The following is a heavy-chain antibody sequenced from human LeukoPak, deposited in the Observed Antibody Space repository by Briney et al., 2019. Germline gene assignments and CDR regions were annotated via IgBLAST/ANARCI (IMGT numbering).Heavy chain of an antibody. D-gene: IGHD3-10*01. CDR1: GFTFSSYE. CDR3: ARRRYGSGDIDY. J-gene: IGHJ4*02. Sequence: PGGSLRLSCAASGFTFSSYEVNWVRQAPGKGLEWVSYISSSGSTIYYADSVKGRFTISRDNAKNSLYLQMNSLRAEDTAVYYCARRRYGSGDIDYWGQGTLVTVSS. CDR2: ISSSGSTI. V-gene: IGHV3-48*03.